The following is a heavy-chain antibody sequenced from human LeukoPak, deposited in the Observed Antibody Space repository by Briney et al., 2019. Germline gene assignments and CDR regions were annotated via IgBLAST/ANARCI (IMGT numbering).Heavy chain of an antibody. J-gene: IGHJ5*02. CDR2: IMKDGNEK. CDR3: ARGHLDP. CDR1: GFTFGDYA. Sequence: GGSLRLSCTASGFTFGDYAMSWFRQAPGKGLEWVARIMKDGNEKYYVESIKGRFTISRDNAKNALYLQMNGLRAEDTGVYYCARGHLDPWSQGTLVTVSS. V-gene: IGHV3-7*01.